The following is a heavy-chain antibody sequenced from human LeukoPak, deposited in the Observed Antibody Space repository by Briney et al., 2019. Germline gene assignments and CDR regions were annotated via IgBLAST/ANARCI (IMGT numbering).Heavy chain of an antibody. J-gene: IGHJ3*02. CDR2: IKRDGSDE. CDR3: ARDSSYCGGGACFDVLDI. D-gene: IGHD2-21*01. Sequence: GGSLLLSCAASGFSFSSYWMTWGRQAPGKGLEWVANIKRDGSDEHYVDSVKGRFTISRDNAKSSLFLQMNSLRVEDTAVYFCARDSSYCGGGACFDVLDIWGQGTMVAVSS. CDR1: GFSFSSYW. V-gene: IGHV3-7*04.